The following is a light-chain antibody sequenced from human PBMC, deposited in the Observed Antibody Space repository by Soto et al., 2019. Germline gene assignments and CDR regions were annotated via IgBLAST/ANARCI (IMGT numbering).Light chain of an antibody. J-gene: IGKJ1*01. CDR2: DAS. Sequence: EIVLTQSPATLSLSPGERATLSCRASQSVSIDLAWYQQKPGQAPRLLIYDASNRATGIAARFSGGGSGTDFTLTISSPEPEDFAVYYCQQRSQWPWTFGQGTKVHIK. CDR1: QSVSID. V-gene: IGKV3-11*01. CDR3: QQRSQWPWT.